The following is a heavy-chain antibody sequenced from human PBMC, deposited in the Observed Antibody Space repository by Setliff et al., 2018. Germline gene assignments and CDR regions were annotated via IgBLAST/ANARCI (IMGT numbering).Heavy chain of an antibody. D-gene: IGHD3-10*01. V-gene: IGHV7-4-1*02. J-gene: IGHJ6*03. CDR2: INTNTGNP. CDR1: GYTFTNYA. Sequence: ASVKVSCKASGYTFTNYAMTWMRQAPGQGLEYMGWINTNTGNPIYAQGFTGRFVFSLDTSVSTAYLQISSLKPEDTAVYYCARASRFGTVKWRGDYYMDVWGKGTTVTVSS. CDR3: ARASRFGTVKWRGDYYMDV.